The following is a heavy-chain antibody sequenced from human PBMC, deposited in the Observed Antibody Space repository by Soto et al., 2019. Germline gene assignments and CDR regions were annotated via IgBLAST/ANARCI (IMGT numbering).Heavy chain of an antibody. CDR3: ARYMVCSGASCYMYFQH. D-gene: IGHD2-15*01. CDR1: GGSISSGGYY. J-gene: IGHJ1*01. V-gene: IGHV4-31*03. Sequence: PSEALSVTSTVSGGSISSGGYYWSWIRQHPRKGLEWIGYIYYSGSPSYNPSLKSRVTISVDTYRKQFSLKMTYVTDADTAVYYCARYMVCSGASCYMYFQHWGHAPLVS. CDR2: IYYSGSP.